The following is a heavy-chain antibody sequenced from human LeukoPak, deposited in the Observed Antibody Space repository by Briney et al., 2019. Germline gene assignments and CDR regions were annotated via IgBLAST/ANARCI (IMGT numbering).Heavy chain of an antibody. CDR2: IYYSGST. D-gene: IGHD3-22*01. CDR1: GGSISSYY. Sequence: SETLSLTCTVSGGSISSYYWSWIRQPPGKGLEWIGYIYYSGSTNYNPSLKSRVTISVDTSKNQFSLKLTSVTAADTAVYYCARGGNYYDGSGYVDYWGQGTLVTVSS. J-gene: IGHJ4*02. V-gene: IGHV4-59*08. CDR3: ARGGNYYDGSGYVDY.